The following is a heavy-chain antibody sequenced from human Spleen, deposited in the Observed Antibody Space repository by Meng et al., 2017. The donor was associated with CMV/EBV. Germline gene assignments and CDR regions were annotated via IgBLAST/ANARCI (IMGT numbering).Heavy chain of an antibody. D-gene: IGHD3-10*01. J-gene: IGHJ5*02. CDR2: ISAYNGNT. CDR1: GYIFTSYG. Sequence: HVQLVQSGGEVKRTGASVKVSCKASGYIFTSYGISWVRQAPGQGLEWMGWISAYNGNTNYAQKLQGRVTMTTDISTSTAYMELRSLRSDDTAVYFCARDASFGGNWFDPWGQGTLVTVSS. CDR3: ARDASFGGNWFDP. V-gene: IGHV1-18*01.